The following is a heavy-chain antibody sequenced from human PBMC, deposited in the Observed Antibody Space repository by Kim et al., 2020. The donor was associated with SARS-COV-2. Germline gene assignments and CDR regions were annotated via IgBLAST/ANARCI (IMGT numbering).Heavy chain of an antibody. CDR1: GGSVSSGSYY. CDR2: IYYSGSA. V-gene: IGHV4-61*01. Sequence: SETLSLTCTVSGGSVSSGSYYWSWIRQPPGKGLEWIGYIYYSGSANYNPSLKSRVTISVDTSKNQFSLKLSSVTAADTAVYYCARESSGPYLTWFDPWGQGTLVTVSS. D-gene: IGHD1-26*01. J-gene: IGHJ5*02. CDR3: ARESSGPYLTWFDP.